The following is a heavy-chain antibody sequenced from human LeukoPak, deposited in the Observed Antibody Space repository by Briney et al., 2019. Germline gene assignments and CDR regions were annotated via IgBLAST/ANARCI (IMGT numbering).Heavy chain of an antibody. CDR3: ARDQSGYDFGFDY. D-gene: IGHD5-12*01. J-gene: IGHJ4*02. Sequence: GGSLRLSCAASGFTFSSYGMHWVRQAPGKGLEWVAVIWYDGGNKYYADSVKGRFTISRDNSENTLYLQMNSLRAEDTAVYYCARDQSGYDFGFDYWGQGTLVTVSS. V-gene: IGHV3-33*01. CDR1: GFTFSSYG. CDR2: IWYDGGNK.